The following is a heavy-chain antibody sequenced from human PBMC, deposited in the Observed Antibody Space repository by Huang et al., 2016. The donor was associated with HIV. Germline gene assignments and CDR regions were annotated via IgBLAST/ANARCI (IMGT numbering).Heavy chain of an antibody. CDR2: IKSKTDGGTT. Sequence: EVQLVESGGGLVKPGGSLRLSCVASGFTFSNAWMSALRQVPGKGLEFVGRIKSKTDGGTTNDAAPVKGRCTISSDDAKNTVYLKMNSLGTEDTAVYYCTTGYRAHFDYWGQGTLVTVSS. V-gene: IGHV3-15*01. CDR3: TTGYRAHFDY. D-gene: IGHD5-18*01. J-gene: IGHJ4*01. CDR1: GFTFSNAW.